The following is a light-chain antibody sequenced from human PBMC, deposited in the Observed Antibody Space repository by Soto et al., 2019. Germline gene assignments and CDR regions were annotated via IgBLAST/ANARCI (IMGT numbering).Light chain of an antibody. Sequence: QAVVTQEPSLTVSPGGTVTLTCGSSTGAVTSGHYPYWFQQKPGQAPRTLIYDTNNKHSWTPARFSGSLLGGKAALTLSGTQPADDDDYSCLHSYIGARPNVVYGGGTKLTVL. V-gene: IGLV7-46*01. CDR1: TGAVTSGHY. J-gene: IGLJ2*01. CDR3: LHSYIGARPNVV. CDR2: DTN.